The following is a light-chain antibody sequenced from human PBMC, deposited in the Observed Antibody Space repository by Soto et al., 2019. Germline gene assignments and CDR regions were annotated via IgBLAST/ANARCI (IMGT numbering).Light chain of an antibody. Sequence: QSALTQPPSASWSPGQSVTISCTGTSSDVGGSNYVSWYQQHPGKAPKLMIYEVSKRPSGVPDRFSGSKSGNTPSLTVSGVQAEDEDDYYCRSYAGSNAVVFGGGTKLTVL. J-gene: IGLJ2*01. CDR3: RSYAGSNAVV. CDR1: SSDVGGSNY. V-gene: IGLV2-8*01. CDR2: EVS.